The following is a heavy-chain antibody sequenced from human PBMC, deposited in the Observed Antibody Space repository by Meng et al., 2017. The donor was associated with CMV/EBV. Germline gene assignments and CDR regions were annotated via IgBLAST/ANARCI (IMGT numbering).Heavy chain of an antibody. J-gene: IGHJ6*02. CDR3: ARAHSSSSPYYYYYYGMDV. V-gene: IGHV3-30*04. CDR2: ISYDGSNK. D-gene: IGHD6-6*01. CDR1: GFTFSSYA. Sequence: LSLTCAASGFTFSSYAMHWVRQAPGKGLEWVAVISYDGSNKYYADSVKGRFTISRDNSKNTLYLQMNSLRAEDTAVYYCARAHSSSSPYYYYYYGMDVWGQGTTVTVSS.